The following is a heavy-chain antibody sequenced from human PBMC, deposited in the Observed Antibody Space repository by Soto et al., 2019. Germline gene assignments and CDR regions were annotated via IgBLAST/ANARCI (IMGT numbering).Heavy chain of an antibody. D-gene: IGHD5-12*01. CDR2: FDPEDGET. CDR1: GYTLTELS. Sequence: ASVKLSCKVSGYTLTELSMHWVRQAPGKGLEWMGGFDPEDGETIYAQKFQGRVTMTEDTSTDTAYMELSSLRSEDTAVYYCATGPGIVATIDAFDIWGHGTMVTVS. CDR3: ATGPGIVATIDAFDI. V-gene: IGHV1-24*01. J-gene: IGHJ3*02.